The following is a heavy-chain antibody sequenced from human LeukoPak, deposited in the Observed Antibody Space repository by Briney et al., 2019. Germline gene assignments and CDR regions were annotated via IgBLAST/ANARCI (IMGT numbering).Heavy chain of an antibody. CDR3: ARLGYSSGWYPDY. CDR1: GGSISSCTYS. J-gene: IGHJ4*02. V-gene: IGHV4-39*06. CDR2: FSCSGST. Sequence: SETLSLTCTVSGGSISSCTYSWGWIRQPPGKGLEWIGSFSCSGSTYYNPSLKSRVTISVDTSKSQLTAADTAVYYCARLGYSSGWYPDYWGQGTLVTVSS. D-gene: IGHD6-19*01.